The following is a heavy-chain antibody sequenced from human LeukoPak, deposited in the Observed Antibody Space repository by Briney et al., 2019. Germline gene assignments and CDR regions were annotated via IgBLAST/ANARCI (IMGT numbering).Heavy chain of an antibody. Sequence: GASVKVSCKVSGYTFTSYGISWVRQAPGQGLEWMGWISAYNGNTNYAQKLQGRVTMTTDTSTSTAYMELRSLRSDDTAVYYCARGYCSSTSCYDFDYWGQGTLVTVSS. J-gene: IGHJ4*02. CDR2: ISAYNGNT. V-gene: IGHV1-18*01. CDR3: ARGYCSSTSCYDFDY. CDR1: GYTFTSYG. D-gene: IGHD2-2*01.